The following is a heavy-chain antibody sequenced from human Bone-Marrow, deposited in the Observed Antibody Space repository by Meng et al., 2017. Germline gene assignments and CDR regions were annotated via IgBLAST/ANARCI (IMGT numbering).Heavy chain of an antibody. V-gene: IGHV3-15*01. CDR3: SGHFDY. J-gene: IGHJ4*01. CDR1: GFTFSNAW. CDR2: MKSNVDGGTV. Sequence: GESLKISCAASGFTFSNAWMTWVRQAPGKGLEWIGRMKSNVDGGTVDYAADVKDRFFISRDDSENTFYLQMNSLKTEETADYYCSGHFDYWGHGTLVTVSS.